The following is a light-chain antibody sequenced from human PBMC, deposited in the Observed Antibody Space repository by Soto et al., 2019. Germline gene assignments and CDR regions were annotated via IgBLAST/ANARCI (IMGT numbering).Light chain of an antibody. V-gene: IGLV2-8*01. CDR1: GSDIGAYNF. CDR2: GVT. J-gene: IGLJ1*01. CDR3: YSYAGSYTFV. Sequence: QSVLAQPPSASGSPGQSVTISCTGSGSDIGAYNFVSWYQQHPGKAPKLMIFGVTERPSGVPDRFSGSKSGNTASLTVSGLQADDEAVYYCYSYAGSYTFVFGIGTKVTVL.